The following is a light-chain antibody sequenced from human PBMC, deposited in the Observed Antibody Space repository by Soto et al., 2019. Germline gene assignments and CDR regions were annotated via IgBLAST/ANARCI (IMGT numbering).Light chain of an antibody. CDR2: DVS. CDR1: SSDIGTYNY. J-gene: IGLJ1*01. V-gene: IGLV2-14*01. CDR3: NSYTTSTTFV. Sequence: QSVLTQPASVSGSPGQSITISCTGTSSDIGTYNYVSWYQQHPGKAPKLMIYDVSNRPSGVSNRFSGSKSGSTASLTISGLQGEDEADYYCNSYTTSTTFVFGTGTKVTVL.